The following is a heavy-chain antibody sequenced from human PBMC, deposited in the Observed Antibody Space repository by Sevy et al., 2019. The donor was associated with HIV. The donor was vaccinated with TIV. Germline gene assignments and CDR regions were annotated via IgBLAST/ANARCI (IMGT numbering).Heavy chain of an antibody. CDR3: AKVARYAFDI. Sequence: GGSLRLSCAASGFTFDDYAMHWVRQAPGKGLEWVSGISWNSGGIGYADSVKGRFTISRDNAKNSLYLQMNSLRAEDTALYYCAKVARYAFDIWGQGTMVTVSS. J-gene: IGHJ3*02. CDR1: GFTFDDYA. CDR2: ISWNSGGI. V-gene: IGHV3-9*01.